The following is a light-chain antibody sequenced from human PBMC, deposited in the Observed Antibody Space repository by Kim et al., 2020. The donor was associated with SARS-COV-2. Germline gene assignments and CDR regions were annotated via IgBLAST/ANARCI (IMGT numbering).Light chain of an antibody. Sequence: SYELTQPPSVSVSPGQTASITCSGDKLGDKYACWYQQKPGQSPVLVIYQDSKRPSGIPERFSGSNSGNTATRTISGTQAMDEADYYCQAWDSSTAPWVFG. CDR3: QAWDSSTAPWV. CDR2: QDS. J-gene: IGLJ3*02. V-gene: IGLV3-1*01. CDR1: KLGDKY.